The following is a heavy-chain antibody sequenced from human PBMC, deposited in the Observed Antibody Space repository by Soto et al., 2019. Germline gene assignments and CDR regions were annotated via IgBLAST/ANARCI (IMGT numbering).Heavy chain of an antibody. CDR2: IWYDGSNK. J-gene: IGHJ4*02. V-gene: IGHV3-33*01. Sequence: QVQLVESGGGVVQPGRSLRLSCAASGFTFSSYGMHWVRQAPGKGLEWVAVIWYDGSNKYYAGSVKGRFTISRDNSKNTLYRQMNGLRAEVTAVYYCARGPDKWERPRFDYWGQGTLVTVSS. D-gene: IGHD1-26*01. CDR1: GFTFSSYG. CDR3: ARGPDKWERPRFDY.